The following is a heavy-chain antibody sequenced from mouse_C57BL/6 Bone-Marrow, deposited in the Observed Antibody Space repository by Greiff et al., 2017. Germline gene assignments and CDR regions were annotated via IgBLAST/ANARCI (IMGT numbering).Heavy chain of an antibody. CDR1: GFTFSSYG. D-gene: IGHD2-4*01. V-gene: IGHV5-6*01. CDR3: ARHGRLYDYDDWYFDV. J-gene: IGHJ1*03. Sequence: EVQGVESGGDLVKPGGSLKLSCAASGFTFSSYGMSWVRQTPDKRLEWVATISSGGSYTYYPDSVKGRFTISRDNAKNTLYLQMSSLKSEDTAMYYCARHGRLYDYDDWYFDVWGTGTTVTVSS. CDR2: ISSGGSYT.